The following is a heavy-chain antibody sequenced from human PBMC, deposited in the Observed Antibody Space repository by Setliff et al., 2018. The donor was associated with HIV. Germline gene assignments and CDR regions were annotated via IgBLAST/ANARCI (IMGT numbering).Heavy chain of an antibody. CDR1: GYSFVDFW. CDR3: ARHAWRLWLAPIES. CDR2: IYPGDSDS. J-gene: IGHJ4*02. V-gene: IGHV5-51*01. Sequence: GESLKISCHLSGYSFVDFWIGWVRQMPGKGLEWVGFIYPGDSDSRYSPSFRGQVTISADKSTTTAYLDWASLKASDTAMYYCARHAWRLWLAPIESWGQGTLVT. D-gene: IGHD6-19*01.